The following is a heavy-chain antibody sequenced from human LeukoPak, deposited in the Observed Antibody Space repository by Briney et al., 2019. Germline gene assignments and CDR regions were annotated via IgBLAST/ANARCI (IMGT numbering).Heavy chain of an antibody. D-gene: IGHD6-13*01. J-gene: IGHJ5*02. CDR3: ARGGSGFQGLGFGSTFDP. V-gene: IGHV3-21*01. Sequence: GGSLRLSCAASGFTFNSYGMSWVRQAPGKGLEWVSGISERGATAFYADSVKGRFTISRDNAKNSLYLQMNSLRAEDTAVYYCARGGSGFQGLGFGSTFDPWGQGTLVTVSS. CDR1: GFTFNSYG. CDR2: ISERGATA.